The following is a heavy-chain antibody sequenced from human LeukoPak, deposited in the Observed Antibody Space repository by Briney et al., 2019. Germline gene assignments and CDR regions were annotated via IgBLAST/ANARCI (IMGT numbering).Heavy chain of an antibody. CDR3: AAVEWAAAGPTLYWYFDL. Sequence: SETLSLTCTVSGGSISGYFWSRTRQPPGERLGWVSYIYFSGSTNYNPSIKSRVTISVDTSKNQSSLKLSSVTAADTAVYYCAAVEWAAAGPTLYWYFDLWGRGTLVTVSS. CDR2: IYFSGST. V-gene: IGHV4-59*01. J-gene: IGHJ2*01. CDR1: GGSISGYF. D-gene: IGHD6-13*01.